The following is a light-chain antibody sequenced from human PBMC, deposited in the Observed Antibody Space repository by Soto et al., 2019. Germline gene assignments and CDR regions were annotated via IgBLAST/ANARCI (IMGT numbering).Light chain of an antibody. CDR2: GAS. Sequence: EIVMTQSPATLSVSPGERATLSCRASQSVSSNLAWYQQKPGQAPRLLIYGASTRATGIPARFSGSGSGTEFTLTISSLQSEDFAGYYCQQYNNWPQWKFGKGTKGDI. J-gene: IGKJ1*01. CDR1: QSVSSN. CDR3: QQYNNWPQWK. V-gene: IGKV3-15*01.